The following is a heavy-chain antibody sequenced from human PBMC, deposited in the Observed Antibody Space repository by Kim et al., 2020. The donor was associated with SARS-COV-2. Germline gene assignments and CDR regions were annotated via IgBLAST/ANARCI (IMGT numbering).Heavy chain of an antibody. V-gene: IGHV4-61*01. J-gene: IGHJ4*02. CDR3: ARRRGDGYNLFDY. Sequence: SETLSLTCTVSGGSVSSGSYYWSWIRQPPGKGLEWIGYIYYSGSTNYNPSLKSRVTISVDTSKNQFSLKLSSVTAADPAVYYCARRRGDGYNLFDYWGQG. CDR1: GGSVSSGSYY. CDR2: IYYSGST. D-gene: IGHD5-12*01.